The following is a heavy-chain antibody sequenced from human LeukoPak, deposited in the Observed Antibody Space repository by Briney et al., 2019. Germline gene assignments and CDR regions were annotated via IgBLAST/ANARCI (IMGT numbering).Heavy chain of an antibody. D-gene: IGHD1-26*01. V-gene: IGHV1-2*02. CDR3: ARERPPVGATQRQAGCWFDP. CDR2: INPNSGGT. CDR1: GYTFTGYY. J-gene: IGHJ5*02. Sequence: ASVTVSCKASGYTFTGYYMHWVRQAPGQGLEWMGWINPNSGGTNYAQKFQGRVTMTRDTSISTAYMELSRLRSDDTAVYYCARERPPVGATQRQAGCWFDPWGQGTLVTVSS.